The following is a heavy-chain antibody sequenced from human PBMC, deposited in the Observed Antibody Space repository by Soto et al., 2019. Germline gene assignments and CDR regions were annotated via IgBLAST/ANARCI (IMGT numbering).Heavy chain of an antibody. CDR3: ARIHHGIDYSKWQEYYYYYMDV. J-gene: IGHJ6*03. V-gene: IGHV3-21*01. Sequence: PGGSLRLSCAASGFTFSSYSMNWVRQAPGKGLEWVSSISSSSSYIYYADSVKGRFTISRDNAKNSLYLQMNSLRAEDTAVYYCARIHHGIDYSKWQEYYYYYMDVWGKGTTVTVSS. CDR2: ISSSSSYI. D-gene: IGHD4-4*01. CDR1: GFTFSSYS.